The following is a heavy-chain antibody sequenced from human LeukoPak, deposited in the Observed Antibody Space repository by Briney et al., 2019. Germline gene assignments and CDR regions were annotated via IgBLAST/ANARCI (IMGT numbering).Heavy chain of an antibody. CDR1: GYTFTGYY. V-gene: IGHV1-2*06. J-gene: IGHJ4*02. CDR2: INPSSGGT. CDR3: TRGPSGSDY. Sequence: ASVKVSCKVSGYTFTGYYLHWVRQAPGQGLEWMGRINPSSGGTNYAQKFQGRVTMARDTSINTAYMDLSSLRSDDTAVYYCTRGPSGSDYWGQGTLVPVSS. D-gene: IGHD3-10*01.